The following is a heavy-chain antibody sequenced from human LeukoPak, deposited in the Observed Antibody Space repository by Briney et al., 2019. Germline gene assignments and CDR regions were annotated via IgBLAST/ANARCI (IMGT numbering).Heavy chain of an antibody. J-gene: IGHJ4*02. CDR2: INHSGST. CDR1: GGSFNSYY. CDR3: ARGGFYGDYVDPFDN. Sequence: SETLSLTCAVYGGSFNSYYWSWIRQPPGKGLEWIGEINHSGSTNYNPSLKSRVTISLDTSKSQFSLKLSSMTAADTAVYYCARGGFYGDYVDPFDNWGQGTLVTVSS. V-gene: IGHV4-34*01. D-gene: IGHD4-17*01.